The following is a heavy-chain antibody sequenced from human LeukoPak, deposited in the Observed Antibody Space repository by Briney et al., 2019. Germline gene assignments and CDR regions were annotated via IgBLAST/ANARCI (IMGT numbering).Heavy chain of an antibody. CDR3: ARRSTRGNWFDP. CDR1: GGSISSSNW. Sequence: SETLSLTCAVSGGSISSSNWWSWVRQPPGKGLEWIGSIYYSGSTYYNPSLKSRVTISVDTSKNQFSLKLSSVTAADTAVYYCARRSTRGNWFDPWGQGTLVTVSS. D-gene: IGHD2-2*01. J-gene: IGHJ5*02. V-gene: IGHV4-39*01. CDR2: IYYSGST.